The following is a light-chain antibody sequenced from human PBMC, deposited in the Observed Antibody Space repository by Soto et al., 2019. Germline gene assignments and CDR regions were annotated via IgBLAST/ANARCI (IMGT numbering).Light chain of an antibody. CDR1: SSNIGAGYD. CDR3: QSYDSSLSGRGV. CDR2: VNS. J-gene: IGLJ1*01. Sequence: QSVLTQPPSVSGAPGQRVTISCTGSSSNIGAGYDVHWYQQLPGTAPKLLIYVNSNRPSGVPDRFSGSKSGTSASLAITGLQAEDEADYYCQSYDSSLSGRGVFGTGTKPTVL. V-gene: IGLV1-40*01.